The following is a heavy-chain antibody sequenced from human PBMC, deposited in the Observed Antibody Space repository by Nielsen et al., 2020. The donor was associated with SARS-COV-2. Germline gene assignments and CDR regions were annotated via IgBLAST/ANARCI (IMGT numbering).Heavy chain of an antibody. D-gene: IGHD5-24*01. CDR2: IYSGGST. V-gene: IGHV3-53*01. CDR1: GFTVSSNY. CDR3: ARISRDGYSSFDY. Sequence: GGSLRLSCAASGFTVSSNYMSWVRQAPGKGLEWVSVIYSGGSTYYADSVKGRFTISRDNSKNTLYLQMNSLRAEDTAVYYCARISRDGYSSFDYWGQGTLVTVSS. J-gene: IGHJ4*02.